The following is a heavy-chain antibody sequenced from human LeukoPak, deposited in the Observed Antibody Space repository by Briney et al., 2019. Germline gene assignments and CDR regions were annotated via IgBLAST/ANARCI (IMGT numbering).Heavy chain of an antibody. CDR1: GLTFDDHA. Sequence: GGSLRLSCTVSGLTFDDHAMYRVRQAPGKGLEWVSGISWNSGRKGYGDSLKGRFTISRDNAKNSLYLQMNSLRAEDTAVYYCAKRWFGDRWGQGTLVTVSS. CDR2: ISWNSGRK. J-gene: IGHJ5*02. D-gene: IGHD3-10*01. V-gene: IGHV3-9*01. CDR3: AKRWFGDR.